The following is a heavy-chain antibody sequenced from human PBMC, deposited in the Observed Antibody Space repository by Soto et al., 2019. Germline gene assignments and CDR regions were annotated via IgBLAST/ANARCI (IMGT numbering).Heavy chain of an antibody. CDR1: GFIFITYN. Sequence: PVGSLRLSYAASGFIFITYNMNWVRQAPGKGLEWVSDISGSGSTSYYADSVKGRFTISRDNDKNSLYLQMNSLRDEDTAVYYCERGATHRTWFDPWGQRTLVIVSS. J-gene: IGHJ5*02. D-gene: IGHD1-26*01. V-gene: IGHV3-48*02. CDR3: ERGATHRTWFDP. CDR2: ISGSGSTS.